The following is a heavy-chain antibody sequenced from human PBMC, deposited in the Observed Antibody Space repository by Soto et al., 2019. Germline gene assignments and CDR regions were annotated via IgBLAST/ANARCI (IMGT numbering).Heavy chain of an antibody. CDR1: GYSFTSYW. CDR2: IDPSDSYT. V-gene: IGHV5-10-1*01. CDR3: ARRHDSSGYAVGDAFDI. Sequence: HGEALKISCKGSGYSFTSYWTSWVRQMPGKGLEWMGRIDPSDSYTNYSPSFQGHVTISADKSISTAYLQWSSLKASDTAMYYCARRHDSSGYAVGDAFDIWGQGTMVTVSS. J-gene: IGHJ3*02. D-gene: IGHD3-22*01.